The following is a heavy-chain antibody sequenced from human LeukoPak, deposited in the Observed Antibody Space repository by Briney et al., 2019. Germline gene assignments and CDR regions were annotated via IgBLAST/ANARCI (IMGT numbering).Heavy chain of an antibody. Sequence: PGGSLRLSCAASGFTFSTYEMNWVRQAPGKGLEWVSYISSSGRTIYYADSVKGRFTISRDNAKNSLYLQMNSLRAEDTALYYCAREGYNYPYYYYGMDVWGQGTTVTVSS. V-gene: IGHV3-48*03. D-gene: IGHD5-18*01. J-gene: IGHJ6*02. CDR2: ISSSGRTI. CDR1: GFTFSTYE. CDR3: AREGYNYPYYYYGMDV.